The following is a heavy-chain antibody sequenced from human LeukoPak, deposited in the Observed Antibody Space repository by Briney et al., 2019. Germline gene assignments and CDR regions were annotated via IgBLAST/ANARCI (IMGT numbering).Heavy chain of an antibody. D-gene: IGHD1-26*01. Sequence: GGSLRLSCAASGFTFSSYGMHRVRQGPGKGLEWVANIKPDGSLIYYVDSVKGRFTISRDNAKNSLYLQMNSLRAEDTAVYYCAKWELYSGFCYIDYWGQGTLATVSS. CDR2: IKPDGSLI. CDR3: AKWELYSGFCYIDY. J-gene: IGHJ4*02. CDR1: GFTFSSYG. V-gene: IGHV3-7*01.